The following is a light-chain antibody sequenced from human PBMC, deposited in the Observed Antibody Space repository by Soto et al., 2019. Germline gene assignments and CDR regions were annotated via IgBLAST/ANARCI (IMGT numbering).Light chain of an antibody. CDR2: GAS. J-gene: IGKJ1*01. V-gene: IGKV3-15*01. CDR3: QQYNNWPQWT. CDR1: QSVSSN. Sequence: EIVMTQSPATLSVSPGERATLSCRASQSVSSNLAWYQQKPGQAPRLLIYGASTRATGIPARFSGSGSGTEFTLTNSSLQSEDFAVYYWQQYNNWPQWTFGQGTKVEIK.